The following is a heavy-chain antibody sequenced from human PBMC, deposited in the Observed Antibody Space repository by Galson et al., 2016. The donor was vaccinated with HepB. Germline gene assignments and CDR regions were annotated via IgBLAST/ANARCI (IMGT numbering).Heavy chain of an antibody. CDR3: ARESVGYYGSGSYCDH. J-gene: IGHJ5*02. V-gene: IGHV1-18*01. Sequence: SVKVSCKASGYTISDYGISWVRQTPGQGLEWMGWISTKNGNPLYARKFQGRITMTTDTPRTTAYMELRSLKSDDTAVYYCARESVGYYGSGSYCDHWGQGTLVTVSS. D-gene: IGHD3-10*01. CDR1: GYTISDYG. CDR2: ISTKNGNP.